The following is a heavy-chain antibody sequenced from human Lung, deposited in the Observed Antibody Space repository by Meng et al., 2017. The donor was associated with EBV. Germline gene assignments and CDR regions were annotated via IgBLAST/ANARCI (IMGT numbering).Heavy chain of an antibody. CDR3: AKGPYVSTVDWFDP. V-gene: IGHV3-23*01. CDR1: GFTFRSYA. CDR2: ISGSGGST. D-gene: IGHD4-17*01. Sequence: EVELLESGGGLVQPGGSMRLSCVASGFTFRSYAWGWVRQAPGKGLEWVSAISGSGGSTYYADSVKGRFTISRDNSKNTLYLQMNSLRAEDTAVYYCAKGPYVSTVDWFDPWGQGTLVTVSS. J-gene: IGHJ5*02.